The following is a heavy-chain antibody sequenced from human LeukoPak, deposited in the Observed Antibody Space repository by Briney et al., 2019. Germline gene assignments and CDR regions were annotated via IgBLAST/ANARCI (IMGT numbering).Heavy chain of an antibody. CDR3: TRAGRYCSGGSCYSFY. CDR2: IRSKAHGGTT. CDR1: GFTFGDYA. V-gene: IGHV3-49*03. Sequence: PGGSLRLSCTASGFTFGDYAMSWFRQAPGEGLEWVGFIRSKAHGGTTEYAASVKGRFTISRDDSKSIAYLQMDSLKTEDTAAYYCTRAGRYCSGGSCYSFYWGQGTLVTVSS. J-gene: IGHJ4*02. D-gene: IGHD2-15*01.